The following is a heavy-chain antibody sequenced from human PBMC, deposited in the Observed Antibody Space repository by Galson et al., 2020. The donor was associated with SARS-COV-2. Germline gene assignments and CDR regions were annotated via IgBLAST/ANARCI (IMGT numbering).Heavy chain of an antibody. J-gene: IGHJ4*02. CDR2: IRSKAYGGTT. CDR3: WTYYDFWSGYNFDY. D-gene: IGHD3-3*01. V-gene: IGHV3-49*04. Sequence: GESLKISCTASGLTFGDYAMSWVRQAPGKGLEWVGFIRSKAYGGTTEYAASVKGRFTISRDDSKSIAYLQMNSLKTEDTAVYYCWTYYDFWSGYNFDYWGQGALGTVCS. CDR1: GLTFGDYA.